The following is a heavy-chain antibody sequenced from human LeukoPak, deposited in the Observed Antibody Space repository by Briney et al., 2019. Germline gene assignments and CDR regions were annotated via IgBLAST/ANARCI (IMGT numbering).Heavy chain of an antibody. D-gene: IGHD4-17*01. J-gene: IGHJ6*03. Sequence: SETLSLTCTVSGGSLNGYYWGWVRQPPGKGLECIGYIHSSEGTAHNASLKSRLTISLDTSKNQFSLTLSSVTAADTAVYYCARHVYGEGMVVWGKGTTVTVSS. CDR1: GGSLNGYY. V-gene: IGHV4-59*08. CDR2: IHSSEGT. CDR3: ARHVYGEGMVV.